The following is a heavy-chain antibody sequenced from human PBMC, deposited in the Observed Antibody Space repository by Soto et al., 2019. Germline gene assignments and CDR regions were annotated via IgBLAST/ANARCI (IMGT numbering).Heavy chain of an antibody. CDR2: INHSGST. V-gene: IGHV4-34*01. Sequence: SETLSLTCAVYGGSFSGYYWSWIRQPPGKGLEWIGEINHSGSTNYNPPLKSRVTISVDTSKNQFSLKLSSVTAADTAVYYCARGPSLSYRLGELSLFRPKFDPWGQGTLVTVSS. CDR1: GGSFSGYY. J-gene: IGHJ5*02. D-gene: IGHD3-16*02. CDR3: ARGPSLSYRLGELSLFRPKFDP.